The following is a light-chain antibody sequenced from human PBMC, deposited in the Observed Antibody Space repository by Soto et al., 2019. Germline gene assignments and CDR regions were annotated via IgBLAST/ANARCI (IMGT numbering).Light chain of an antibody. V-gene: IGKV1-5*03. CDR1: QGINSW. CDR3: QQYDRFPYT. J-gene: IGKJ2*01. Sequence: DIQMTQSPSTLSAAIGDTGLITCRASQGINSWLAWYQQKPGKAPKLLIHKASTLESGIPSRFSGSESGTEFTLTISSLQPDDFATYYCQQYDRFPYTFGQGTKLEIK. CDR2: KAS.